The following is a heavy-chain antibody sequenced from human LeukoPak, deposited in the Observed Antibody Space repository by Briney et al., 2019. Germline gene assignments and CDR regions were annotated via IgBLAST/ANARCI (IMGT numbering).Heavy chain of an antibody. J-gene: IGHJ4*02. CDR3: AKGRFHSSGYYWN. D-gene: IGHD3-22*01. Sequence: SAITGSAPTTYYADSVTARFTISRHNSNNTLYLQMNTLRAEDTAVYYCAKGRFHSSGYYWNWGQGTLVTVSS. V-gene: IGHV3-23*01. CDR2: ITGSAPTT.